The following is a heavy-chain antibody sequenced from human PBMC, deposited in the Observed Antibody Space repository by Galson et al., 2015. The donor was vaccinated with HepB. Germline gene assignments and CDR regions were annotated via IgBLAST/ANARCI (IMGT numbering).Heavy chain of an antibody. CDR2: MHPISANT. CDR1: GDTFPTTD. D-gene: IGHD6-25*01. Sequence: SVKVSCKASGDTFPTTDFNWARQATGQGPEWMGWMHPISANTGSAQRFQGRVSMTWNNPIRTAYIEVSSLRSEDTAVYYCARGRGPAAAGRYFEHWGQGTLVTVSS. CDR3: ARGRGPAAAGRYFEH. J-gene: IGHJ1*01. V-gene: IGHV1-8*01.